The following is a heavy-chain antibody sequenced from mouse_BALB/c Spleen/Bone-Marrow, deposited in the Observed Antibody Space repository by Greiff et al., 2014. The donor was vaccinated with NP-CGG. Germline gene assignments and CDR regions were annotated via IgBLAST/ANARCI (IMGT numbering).Heavy chain of an antibody. Sequence: QVQLQQPGAELVRPGTSVKVSCKASGYAFTNYLIEWVKQRPGQGLEWIGVINPGSGGTNYNEKFKAQATLTADKSSSTAYMQLSSLTSGDSAVYFCARCLTGTSAMDYWGQGTSVTVSS. J-gene: IGHJ4*01. CDR3: ARCLTGTSAMDY. D-gene: IGHD4-1*01. V-gene: IGHV1-54*01. CDR1: GYAFTNYL. CDR2: INPGSGGT.